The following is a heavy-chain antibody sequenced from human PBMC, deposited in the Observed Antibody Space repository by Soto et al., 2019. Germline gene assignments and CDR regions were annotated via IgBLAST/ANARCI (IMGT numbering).Heavy chain of an antibody. J-gene: IGHJ5*02. V-gene: IGHV1-3*01. CDR1: DYTFTNYG. Sequence: ASVKVSCKASDYTFTNYGISWVRQAPGQRLEWMGWINAANGDTKYSPKFQGRVTITRDTSASTAYMELSSLRSEDTAVYYCVRRHVSATGIDWFDPWGQGTLVTVSS. CDR3: VRRHVSATGIDWFDP. CDR2: INAANGDT. D-gene: IGHD6-13*01.